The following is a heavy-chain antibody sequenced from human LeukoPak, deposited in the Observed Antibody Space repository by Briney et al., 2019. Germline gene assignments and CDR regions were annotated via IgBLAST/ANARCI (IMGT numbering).Heavy chain of an antibody. J-gene: IGHJ4*02. CDR1: GGSISTSGYY. Sequence: SETLSLTCTVSGGSISTSGYYWGWIRQSPGKGLEWIGSIYYSGSTYYNRSLKSRVTISVDTSRNQFSLNLTSVTAADTAVYYCARDGGGLDYWGQGTLVTVSS. D-gene: IGHD3-16*01. CDR3: ARDGGGLDY. V-gene: IGHV4-39*02. CDR2: IYYSGST.